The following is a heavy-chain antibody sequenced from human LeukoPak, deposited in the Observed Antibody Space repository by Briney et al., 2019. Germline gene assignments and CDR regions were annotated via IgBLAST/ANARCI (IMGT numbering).Heavy chain of an antibody. V-gene: IGHV3-23*01. D-gene: IGHD7-27*01. CDR3: AKDRTWGLDY. J-gene: IGHJ4*02. CDR2: ISGSGGNT. CDR1: GFALNTYG. Sequence: GGSLRLSCAASGFALNTYGMSWLRQAPGKGLEWVSAISGSGGNTYYADSVKGRFTISRDNSKNTLYLQMNSLRAEDTALYYCAKDRTWGLDYWGQGTLVTVSS.